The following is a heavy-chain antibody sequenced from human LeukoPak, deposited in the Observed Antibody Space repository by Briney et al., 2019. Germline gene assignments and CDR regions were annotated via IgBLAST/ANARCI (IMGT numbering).Heavy chain of an antibody. J-gene: IGHJ4*02. CDR2: INPNSGGT. Sequence: ASVKVSRKASGGTFISYAISWVRQAPGQGLEWMGRINPNSGGTNYAQKFQGRVTMTRDTSINTAYMELSRLRSDDTAVYYCARDVSYYGSGYYYDYWGQGTLVTVSS. CDR3: ARDVSYYGSGYYYDY. V-gene: IGHV1-2*06. CDR1: GGTFISYA. D-gene: IGHD3-22*01.